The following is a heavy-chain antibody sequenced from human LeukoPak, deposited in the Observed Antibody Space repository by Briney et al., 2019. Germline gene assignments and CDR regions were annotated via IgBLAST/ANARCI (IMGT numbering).Heavy chain of an antibody. Sequence: AGGSLRLSCAASGFTFSGYAMSWVRQAPGKGLEWVSGISGSGRSTYYADSVKGRLIISRDNAKNSLYLQMNSLRAEDTAVYYCGRNEWLRVDYWGQGTLVTVSS. V-gene: IGHV3-23*01. CDR2: ISGSGRST. J-gene: IGHJ4*02. D-gene: IGHD5-12*01. CDR1: GFTFSGYA. CDR3: GRNEWLRVDY.